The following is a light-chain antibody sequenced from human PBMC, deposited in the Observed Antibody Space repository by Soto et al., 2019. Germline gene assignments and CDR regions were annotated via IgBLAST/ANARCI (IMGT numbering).Light chain of an antibody. V-gene: IGKV3-11*01. CDR1: QSVSSN. J-gene: IGKJ5*01. CDR3: QQRSNWPIT. Sequence: EILLTQSPATLSLSAGDRATLSCRASQSVSSNLAWYQQKPGQAPRLLIYGASIRATGIPDRFSGSGSGTDFTLTISRLEPEDFAVYYCQQRSNWPITFGQGTRLEIK. CDR2: GAS.